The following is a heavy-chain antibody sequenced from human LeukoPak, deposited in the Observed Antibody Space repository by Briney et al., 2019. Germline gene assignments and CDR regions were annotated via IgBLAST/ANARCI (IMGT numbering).Heavy chain of an antibody. CDR3: ARCSGSSCDYYYYMDV. Sequence: GGSLRLSCAASGFTFSNYWMHWVRQAPGKGLVWVSRINSDGINTSYADSVKGRFTISRDNAKNSLYLQMNSLRAEDTALYHCARCSGSSCDYYYYMDVWGKGTTVTISS. CDR2: INSDGINT. J-gene: IGHJ6*03. CDR1: GFTFSNYW. V-gene: IGHV3-74*01. D-gene: IGHD2-15*01.